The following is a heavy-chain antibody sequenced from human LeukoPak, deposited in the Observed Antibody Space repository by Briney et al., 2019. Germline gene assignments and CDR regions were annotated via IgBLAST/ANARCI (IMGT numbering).Heavy chain of an antibody. J-gene: IGHJ6*03. CDR2: IIPIFGTA. CDR3: ARDQDTTGTTGHYYYYMDV. V-gene: IGHV1-69*13. D-gene: IGHD1-1*01. CDR1: GGTFSSYA. Sequence: ASVKVSCKASGGTFSSYAISWVRQAPGQGLEWMGGIIPIFGTANYAQKFQGRVTITADESTSTAYMELSSLRSEDTAVYYCARDQDTTGTTGHYYYYMDVWGKGTTVTVSS.